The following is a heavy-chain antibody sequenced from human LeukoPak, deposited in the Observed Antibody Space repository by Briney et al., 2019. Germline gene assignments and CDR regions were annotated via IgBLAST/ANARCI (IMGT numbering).Heavy chain of an antibody. CDR1: GFTFSSYA. J-gene: IGHJ4*02. V-gene: IGHV3-23*01. CDR2: ISGSGGST. CDR3: AREAYGSGSTHASL. D-gene: IGHD3-10*01. Sequence: GGSLRLSCAASGFTFSSYAMSWVRQAPGKGLEWVSAISGSGGSTYYADSVKGRFTISRDNSKNTLYLQMNSLRVEDTAVYYCAREAYGSGSTHASLRGQGTLVTVSS.